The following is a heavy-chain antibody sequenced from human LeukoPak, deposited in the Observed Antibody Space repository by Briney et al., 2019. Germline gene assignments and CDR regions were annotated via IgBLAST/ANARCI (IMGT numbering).Heavy chain of an antibody. J-gene: IGHJ4*02. CDR1: GYTFTSYY. Sequence: ASVKVSCKAAGYTFTSYYMHWVRQAPGQGLEWMGIINPSGGSTSYAQKFQGRVTMTRDMSTSTVYMELSSLRSEDTAVYYCARAGGSYSFDYWGQGTLVTVSS. V-gene: IGHV1-46*01. CDR3: ARAGGSYSFDY. D-gene: IGHD1-26*01. CDR2: INPSGGST.